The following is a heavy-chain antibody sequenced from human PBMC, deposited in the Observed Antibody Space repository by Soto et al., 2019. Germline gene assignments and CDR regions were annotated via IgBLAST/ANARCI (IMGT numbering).Heavy chain of an antibody. D-gene: IGHD1-26*01. CDR3: ARDRGSYALDY. J-gene: IGHJ4*02. CDR2: ISANNGNT. Sequence: VSCKTGADTFSSYGVRWLRQAPGQGLEWMGWISANNGNTNYAQKLQGRVTMTTDTSTSTAYMELRSLRSDDTAVYYCARDRGSYALDYWGQGTLVTVSS. V-gene: IGHV1-18*01. CDR1: ADTFSSYG.